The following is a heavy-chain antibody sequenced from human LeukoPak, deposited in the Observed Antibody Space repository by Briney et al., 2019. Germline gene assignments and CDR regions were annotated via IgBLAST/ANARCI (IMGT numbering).Heavy chain of an antibody. J-gene: IGHJ4*01. D-gene: IGHD2/OR15-2a*01. CDR2: ISSRGSTI. V-gene: IGHV3-48*03. Sequence: GGSLRLSCVASGFTFNTYAIHWVRQAPGKGLEWVSYISSRGSTIYYADSVKGRFTISRDNAKNSLYLQMNSLRAEDTAVYYCARNNYGDYWGHGSLVTVSS. CDR1: GFTFNTYA. CDR3: ARNNYGDY.